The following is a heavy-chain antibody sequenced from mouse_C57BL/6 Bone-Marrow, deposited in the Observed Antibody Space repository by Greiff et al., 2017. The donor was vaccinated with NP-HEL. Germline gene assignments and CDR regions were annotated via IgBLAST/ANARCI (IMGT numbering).Heavy chain of an antibody. D-gene: IGHD2-4*01. CDR2: INPSTGGT. J-gene: IGHJ2*01. V-gene: IGHV1-42*01. CDR1: GYSFTGYY. Sequence: VQLKESGPELVKPGASVKISCKASGYSFTGYYMNWVKQSPEKSLEWIGEINPSTGGTTYNQKFKAKATLTVDKSSSTAYMQLKSLTSEDSAVYYCALYDYDGTGYFDYWGQGTTLTVSS. CDR3: ALYDYDGTGYFDY.